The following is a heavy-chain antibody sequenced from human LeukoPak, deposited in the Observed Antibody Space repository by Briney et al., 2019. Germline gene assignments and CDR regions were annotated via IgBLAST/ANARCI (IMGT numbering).Heavy chain of an antibody. CDR2: IYYGGST. CDR1: GGSISSYY. Sequence: SETLSLTCTVSGGSISSYYWSWIRQPPGKGLEWIGYIYYGGSTNYNPSLKSRVTISVDTSKNQFSLKLSSVTAADTAVYYCARDLGGLYYFDYWGQGTLVTVSS. CDR3: ARDLGGLYYFDY. D-gene: IGHD2-15*01. J-gene: IGHJ4*02. V-gene: IGHV4-59*01.